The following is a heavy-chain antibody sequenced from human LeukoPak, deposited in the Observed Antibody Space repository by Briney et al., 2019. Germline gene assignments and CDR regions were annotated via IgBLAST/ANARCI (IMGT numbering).Heavy chain of an antibody. CDR2: ISAYNGNT. CDR3: ARDPQKYYDILTGYPSPYGMDV. V-gene: IGHV1-18*01. Sequence: ASVKVSCKASGYTFTSYGISWVRQAPGQGLEWMGWISAYNGNTNYARKLQGRVTMTTDTSTSTAYMELRSLRSDDTAVYYCARDPQKYYDILTGYPSPYGMDVWGQGTTVTVSS. CDR1: GYTFTSYG. J-gene: IGHJ6*02. D-gene: IGHD3-9*01.